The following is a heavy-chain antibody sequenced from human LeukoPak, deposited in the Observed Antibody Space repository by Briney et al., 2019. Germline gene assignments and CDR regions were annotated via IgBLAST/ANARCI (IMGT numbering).Heavy chain of an antibody. CDR1: GGSISSSSYF. Sequence: SETLTLTCTVSGGSISSSSYFWGWIRQPPGKGLEWIGSIYYSGSTYYNPSLKSRVTISVDTSKNQFSLKLSFVTVADTAVYYCARQTGSNWYGDCWGQGTLVTVSS. CDR3: ARQTGSNWYGDC. V-gene: IGHV4-39*01. D-gene: IGHD6-13*01. CDR2: IYYSGST. J-gene: IGHJ4*02.